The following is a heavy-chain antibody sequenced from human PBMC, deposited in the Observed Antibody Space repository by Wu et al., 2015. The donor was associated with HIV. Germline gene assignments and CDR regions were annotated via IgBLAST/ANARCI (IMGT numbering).Heavy chain of an antibody. CDR3: ARATECSSTSCQYYFDY. CDR1: GYTFSGYY. Sequence: QVQLVQSGAEVKKPGASVKVSCKASGYTFSGYYMHWVRQAPGQGPEWMGWINPNSGGTNYAQKFQGSVTMTRDTSISTAYMELSRLRSDDTAVYYCARATECSSTSCQYYFDYWGQGTLVTVSS. J-gene: IGHJ4*02. CDR2: INPNSGGT. D-gene: IGHD2-2*01. V-gene: IGHV1-2*02.